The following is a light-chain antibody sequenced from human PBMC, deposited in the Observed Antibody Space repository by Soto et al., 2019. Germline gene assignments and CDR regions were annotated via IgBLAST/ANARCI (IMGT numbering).Light chain of an antibody. CDR2: EGS. Sequence: HSVLTQPASVSGSPGQSITISCTGTSSDVGSYNLVSWYQQHPGKAPKLMIYEGSKRPSGVSNRFSGSKSGNTASLTISGLQAEDEADYSCCSYAGSSTYVFGTGTKVTVL. CDR3: CSYAGSSTYV. J-gene: IGLJ1*01. CDR1: SSDVGSYNL. V-gene: IGLV2-23*01.